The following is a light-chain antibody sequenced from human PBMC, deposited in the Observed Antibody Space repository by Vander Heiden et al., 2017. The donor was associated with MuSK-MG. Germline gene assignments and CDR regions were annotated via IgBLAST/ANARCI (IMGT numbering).Light chain of an antibody. J-gene: IGLJ1*01. CDR3: CSYAGSSTYG. CDR1: TSDVGIYNL. V-gene: IGLV2-23*01. Sequence: QSALTQPASVSGSPGQSLTISCTGTTSDVGIYNLVSWYQHHPGKAPKLMIYEGSKRPSGVSNRFSGSKSGNTASLTISGLQAEDEADYYCCSYAGSSTYGFGTGTKVT. CDR2: EGS.